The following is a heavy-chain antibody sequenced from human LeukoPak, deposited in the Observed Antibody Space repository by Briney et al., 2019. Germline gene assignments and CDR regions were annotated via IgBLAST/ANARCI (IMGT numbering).Heavy chain of an antibody. CDR2: ISGYGYNAKT. CDR1: GGTFSSYA. CDR3: ARAPGYGSGSYPN. D-gene: IGHD3-10*01. J-gene: IGHJ4*02. Sequence: ASVKVSCKASGGTFSSYAISWVRQAPGQGLEWMGWISGYGYNAKTNYGQKFQGRVTMTTDTSTNTTYMELSRLRSDDTAVYYCARAPGYGSGSYPNWGQGTLVTVSS. V-gene: IGHV1-18*01.